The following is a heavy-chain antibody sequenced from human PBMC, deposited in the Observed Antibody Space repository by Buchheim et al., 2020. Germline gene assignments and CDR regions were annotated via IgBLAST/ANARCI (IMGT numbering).Heavy chain of an antibody. CDR1: GFTFSDYY. Sequence: QVQLVESGGGLVKPGGSLRLSCAASGFTFSDYYMSWIRQAPGKGLEWVSYISSSSSHTNYADSVKGRFTISRDNAKNSLYLQMNSLRAEDTAVYYCASVLNYYDSSGYYIDAFDIWGQGT. D-gene: IGHD3-22*01. J-gene: IGHJ3*02. V-gene: IGHV3-11*06. CDR2: ISSSSSHT. CDR3: ASVLNYYDSSGYYIDAFDI.